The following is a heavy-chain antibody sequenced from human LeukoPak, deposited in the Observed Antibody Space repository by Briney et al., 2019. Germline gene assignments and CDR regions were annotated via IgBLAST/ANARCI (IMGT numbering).Heavy chain of an antibody. Sequence: GGSLRLSCAASGFTFSSDWMSWVRQAPGKGLEWVANIKQDGSEKYYVDSVKGRFTISRGNAKNSLYLQMNSLRAEDTAVYYCARESASSSWYELNWFDPWGQGTLVTVSS. V-gene: IGHV3-7*01. J-gene: IGHJ5*02. CDR3: ARESASSSWYELNWFDP. D-gene: IGHD6-13*01. CDR2: IKQDGSEK. CDR1: GFTFSSDW.